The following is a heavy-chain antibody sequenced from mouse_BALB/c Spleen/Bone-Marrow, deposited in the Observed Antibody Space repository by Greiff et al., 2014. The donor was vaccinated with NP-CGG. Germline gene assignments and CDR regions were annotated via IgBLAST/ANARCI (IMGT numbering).Heavy chain of an antibody. V-gene: IGHV1-87*01. CDR2: IYPGDGDT. J-gene: IGHJ1*01. CDR1: GYTFTSYW. Sequence: VQLQQSGAELARPGASVKLSCKASGYTFTSYWMQWIKQRPGQGLEWIGAIYPGDGDTTYTQKFKGKATLTAVKSSSTAYMQLSSLASEDSAVYYCARSRGWYFDVWGAGTTVTVSS. CDR3: ARSRGWYFDV.